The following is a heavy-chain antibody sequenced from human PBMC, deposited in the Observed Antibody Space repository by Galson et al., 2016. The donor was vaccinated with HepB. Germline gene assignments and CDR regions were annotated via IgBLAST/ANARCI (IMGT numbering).Heavy chain of an antibody. CDR3: AREGNWNWHTYGMDV. CDR1: GGSISSGGFY. CDR2: IYYSGST. V-gene: IGHV4-31*03. Sequence: TLSLTCTVSGGSISSGGFYWSWIRQHPGKGLEWIGYIYYSGSTYYNPSLKSRVTTSVDTPKNQFSLKLSSVTAADTAVYYCAREGNWNWHTYGMDVWGKGTTVTVSS. J-gene: IGHJ6*04. D-gene: IGHD1-7*01.